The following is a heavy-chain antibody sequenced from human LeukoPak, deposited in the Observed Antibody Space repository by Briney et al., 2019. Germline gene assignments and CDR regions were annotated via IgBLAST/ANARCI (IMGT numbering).Heavy chain of an antibody. CDR3: AKRAWFGELLYLDN. D-gene: IGHD3-10*01. Sequence: GASVKVSCKTSGYTFTDYYIHWVRQAPGQGLEWMAWINPKNGGTNFAQNFQGRVTMTRDTSISTAYMELSGLRSDDTAVYYCAKRAWFGELLYLDNWGQGTLVTVSS. V-gene: IGHV1-2*02. CDR1: GYTFTDYY. CDR2: INPKNGGT. J-gene: IGHJ4*02.